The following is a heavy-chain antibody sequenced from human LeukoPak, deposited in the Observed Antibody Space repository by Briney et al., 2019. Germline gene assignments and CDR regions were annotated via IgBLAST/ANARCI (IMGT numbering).Heavy chain of an antibody. J-gene: IGHJ6*02. D-gene: IGHD3-10*01. CDR1: GYTFTGYY. Sequence: ASVKVSCKASGYTFTGYYVHWVRQAPGQGLEWMGWINPNSGGTNYAQKFQGRVTMTRDTSISTAYMELSRLRSDDTAVYYCARTYYYGSGTHYYYYGMDVWGQGTTVTVSS. V-gene: IGHV1-2*02. CDR2: INPNSGGT. CDR3: ARTYYYGSGTHYYYYGMDV.